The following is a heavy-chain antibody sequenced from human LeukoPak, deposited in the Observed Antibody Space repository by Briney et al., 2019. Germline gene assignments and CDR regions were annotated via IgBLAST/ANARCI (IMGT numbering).Heavy chain of an antibody. CDR3: ARDLGRYYYDSSGYSLPRGLDY. CDR2: ISYDGSNK. V-gene: IGHV3-30-3*01. Sequence: PGGSLRLSCVASGFSFSSFAMYWVRQAPGKGLEWVAVISYDGSNKYYADSVKGRFTISRDNSKNTLYLQMNSLRAEDTAVYYCARDLGRYYYDSSGYSLPRGLDYWGQGTLVTVSS. CDR1: GFSFSSFA. J-gene: IGHJ4*02. D-gene: IGHD3-22*01.